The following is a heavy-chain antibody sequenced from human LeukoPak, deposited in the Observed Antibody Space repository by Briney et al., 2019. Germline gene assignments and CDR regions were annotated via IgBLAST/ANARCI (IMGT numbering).Heavy chain of an antibody. J-gene: IGHJ4*02. V-gene: IGHV1-18*01. CDR2: INAGNGNT. D-gene: IGHD6-19*01. CDR3: ARLGFRDSSGWYLGY. CDR1: GYTFTSYG. Sequence: ASVKVSCKASGYTFTSYGISWGRQAPGQGLEWMGWINAGNGNTKYSQKFQGRVTITRDTSASTAYMELSSLRSEDTAVYYCARLGFRDSSGWYLGYWGQGTLVTVSS.